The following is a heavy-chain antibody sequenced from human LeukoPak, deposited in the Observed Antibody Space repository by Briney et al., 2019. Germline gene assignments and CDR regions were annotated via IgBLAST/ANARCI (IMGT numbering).Heavy chain of an antibody. J-gene: IGHJ6*02. CDR3: ARDRGPQRNYRSSTSCYNPYYYYGMDV. Sequence: GASVKVSCKASGGTFSSYAISWVRQAPGQGLEWMGRIIPILGIANYAQKFQGRVTITADKSTSTAYMELSSLRSEDTAVYYCARDRGPQRNYRSSTSCYNPYYYYGMDVWGQGTTVTVSS. CDR1: GGTFSSYA. V-gene: IGHV1-69*04. D-gene: IGHD2-2*01. CDR2: IIPILGIA.